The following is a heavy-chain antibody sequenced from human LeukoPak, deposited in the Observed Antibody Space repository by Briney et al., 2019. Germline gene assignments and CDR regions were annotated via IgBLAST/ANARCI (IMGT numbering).Heavy chain of an antibody. CDR3: ARGTMTTVTYYFDY. D-gene: IGHD4-17*01. Sequence: PSETLSLTCTVSGGSISSYYWSWIRQPPGKGLECMGYIYNSGSTNYNPSLKSRVSISVDTSKNQFSLKLSSVTAADTAVYYCARGTMTTVTYYFDYWGQGTLVTVSS. CDR1: GGSISSYY. V-gene: IGHV4-59*08. CDR2: IYNSGST. J-gene: IGHJ4*02.